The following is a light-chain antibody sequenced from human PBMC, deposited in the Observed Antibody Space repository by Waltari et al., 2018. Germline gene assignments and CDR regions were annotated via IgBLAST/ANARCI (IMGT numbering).Light chain of an antibody. CDR1: QDVGSW. V-gene: IGKV1-12*01. Sequence: DIQMTQSPSSVSASVGDRVTISCRASQDVGSWLAWYQQRPGKAPNLLIYTASNLQSGVPSRFSGSGSGTEFTLTINGLQPEDFATYFCQQPDSFPLTFGGGTKLEMK. CDR3: QQPDSFPLT. J-gene: IGKJ4*01. CDR2: TAS.